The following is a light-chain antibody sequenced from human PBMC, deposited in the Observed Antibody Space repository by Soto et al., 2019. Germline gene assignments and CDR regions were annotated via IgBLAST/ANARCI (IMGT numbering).Light chain of an antibody. Sequence: EIVLTQSPATLSLSPGDRATLSCRASQTVSSYLAWYRQKPGQAPRLLIYDASNRATGIPTRFSGSGSGTNFTLPISHLEPEDLAVYYCQQRSSWPLTFGGGTKVDIK. J-gene: IGKJ4*01. CDR2: DAS. V-gene: IGKV3-11*01. CDR1: QTVSSY. CDR3: QQRSSWPLT.